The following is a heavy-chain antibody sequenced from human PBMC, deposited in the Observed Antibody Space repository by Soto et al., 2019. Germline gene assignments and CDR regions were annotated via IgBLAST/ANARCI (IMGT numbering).Heavy chain of an antibody. CDR1: GGSFSPNY. D-gene: IGHD6-25*01. CDR3: ARHWVSNGWTARVNCFDP. J-gene: IGHJ5*02. Sequence: SKTLSLTCTVSGGSFSPNYWSWIRHPPGKGLEWIGSIYYSGSTFYNPSLKSRVTISVDTSKNQFSLRLSSVPAADTAVYYCARHWVSNGWTARVNCFDPWGTGILGAVSS. V-gene: IGHV4-59*05. CDR2: IYYSGST.